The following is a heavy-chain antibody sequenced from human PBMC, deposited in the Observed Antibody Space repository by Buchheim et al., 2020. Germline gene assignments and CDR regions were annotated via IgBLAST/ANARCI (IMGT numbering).Heavy chain of an antibody. V-gene: IGHV3-33*01. CDR3: ARGRADPYYFDY. CDR1: GFTFSSYG. Sequence: QVQLVESGGGVVQPGRSLRLSCAASGFTFSSYGMHWVRQAPGKGLEWVAVIWYDGSNQYYTVYVKGRFTISREHSKNTMYLQMNSLRAEDTAVYYCARGRADPYYFDYWGQGTL. D-gene: IGHD1-26*01. J-gene: IGHJ4*02. CDR2: IWYDGSNQ.